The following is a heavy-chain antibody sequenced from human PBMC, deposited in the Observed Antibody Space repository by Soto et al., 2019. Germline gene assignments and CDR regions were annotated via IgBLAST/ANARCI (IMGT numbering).Heavy chain of an antibody. CDR3: ARDPPKSYGSGKGDY. Sequence: ASVKVSCKASGYTFTNYGFSWGRQAPGQGLQWVGWISAYNGDTNYAQRFQGRVTLTTDTSTTTAYMELRSLTSDDTAVYYCARDPPKSYGSGKGDYWGQGTPVTVSS. V-gene: IGHV1-18*01. D-gene: IGHD3-10*01. CDR1: GYTFTNYG. J-gene: IGHJ4*02. CDR2: ISAYNGDT.